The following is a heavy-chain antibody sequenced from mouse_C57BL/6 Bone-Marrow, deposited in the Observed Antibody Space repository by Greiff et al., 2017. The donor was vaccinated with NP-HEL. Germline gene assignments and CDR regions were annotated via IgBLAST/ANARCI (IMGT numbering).Heavy chain of an antibody. Sequence: EVKLVESGGDLVKPGGSLKLSCAASGFTFSSYGMSWVRQTPDKRLEWVATISSGGSYTYYPDRVKGRFTISRDNAKNTLYLQMSSLKSEDTAIYYCARLTVVATRFAYWGQGTLVTVSA. CDR2: ISSGGSYT. CDR1: GFTFSSYG. CDR3: ARLTVVATRFAY. V-gene: IGHV5-6*01. D-gene: IGHD1-1*01. J-gene: IGHJ3*01.